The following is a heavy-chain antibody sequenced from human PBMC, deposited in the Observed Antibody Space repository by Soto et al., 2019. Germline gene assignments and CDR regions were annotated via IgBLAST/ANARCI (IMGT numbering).Heavy chain of an antibody. D-gene: IGHD6-13*01. CDR3: AIFPLEKQLAEIYYYYGMDV. V-gene: IGHV4-31*03. Sequence: QVQLQESGPGLVKPSQTLSLTCTVSGGSISSGGYYWSWIRQHPGKGLEWIGYIYYSGSTYYNPSLKSRLTKSVDPSQNHFSLKLSSVTAADTAVYYCAIFPLEKQLAEIYYYYGMDVWGQGTPVTVSS. CDR2: IYYSGST. CDR1: GGSISSGGYY. J-gene: IGHJ6*02.